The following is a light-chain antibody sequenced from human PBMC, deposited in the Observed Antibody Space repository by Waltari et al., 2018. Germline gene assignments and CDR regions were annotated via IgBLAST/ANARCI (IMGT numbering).Light chain of an antibody. CDR2: DVS. V-gene: IGLV2-14*03. CDR1: NSDLDAYDY. CDR3: SSYATSNTVV. J-gene: IGLJ2*01. Sequence: QSALTQPASVSGSPGQSTTLSCTGTNSDLDAYDYVSWYQQHPGKAPKLRLYDVSGRPSGISNRFSGSKSDNTASLTISGLQDEDEADYYCSSYATSNTVVFGGGTKVTVL.